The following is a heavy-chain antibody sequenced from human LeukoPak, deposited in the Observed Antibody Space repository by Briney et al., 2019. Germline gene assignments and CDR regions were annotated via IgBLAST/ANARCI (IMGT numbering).Heavy chain of an antibody. J-gene: IGHJ3*02. V-gene: IGHV1-18*01. D-gene: IGHD5-18*01. CDR2: ISAYNGNT. CDR1: GYTFTSYG. CDR3: AREQPSYEYAFDI. Sequence: ASVKVSCKASGYTFTSYGISWVRQAPGQGXEWMGWISAYNGNTNYAQNLQGRVTMTTDTSTSTAYMELKSLRSDDTAVYYCAREQPSYEYAFDIWGQGTMVTVSS.